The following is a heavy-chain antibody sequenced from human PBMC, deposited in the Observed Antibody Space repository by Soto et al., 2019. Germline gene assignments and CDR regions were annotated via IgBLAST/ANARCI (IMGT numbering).Heavy chain of an antibody. D-gene: IGHD1-1*01. V-gene: IGHV3-13*04. J-gene: IGHJ3*01. CDR3: VRVLSTTSPFDV. CDR1: GFPFRNYD. Sequence: GALRLSCAASGFPFRNYDMHWVRQPTGGGLEWVSAINVAGGTFYPGAVKGRFTIFRDNARNSLYLQMNSLRADDTAVYYCVRVLSTTSPFDVWGQGTMVTVSS. CDR2: INVAGGT.